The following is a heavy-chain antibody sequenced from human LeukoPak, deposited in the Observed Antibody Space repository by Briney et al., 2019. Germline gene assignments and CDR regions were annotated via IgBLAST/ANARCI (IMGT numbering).Heavy chain of an antibody. V-gene: IGHV3-23*01. Sequence: PGGSLRLSCAASGFTFSSYAMSWVRQAPGKGLEWVSAISGSGGSTYYADSVKGRFTISRDNSKNTLYLQMNSLRAEDTAVYYCAKSELGDYYYYYMGVWGKGTTVTVSS. CDR1: GFTFSSYA. D-gene: IGHD7-27*01. CDR3: AKSELGDYYYYYMGV. J-gene: IGHJ6*03. CDR2: ISGSGGST.